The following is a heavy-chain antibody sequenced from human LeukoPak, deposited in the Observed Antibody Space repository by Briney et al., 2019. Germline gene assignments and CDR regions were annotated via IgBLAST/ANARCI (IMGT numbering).Heavy chain of an antibody. J-gene: IGHJ4*02. V-gene: IGHV4-4*07. D-gene: IGHD6-13*01. CDR3: ARQSYSSPFDY. Sequence: PSETLSLTCTVSGGSISSYYWSWIRQPAGKGLEWIGRIYTSGSTNYNPSLKSRVTMSVDTSKNQISLKLSSVTAADTAVYYYARQSYSSPFDYWGQGTLVTVSS. CDR2: IYTSGST. CDR1: GGSISSYY.